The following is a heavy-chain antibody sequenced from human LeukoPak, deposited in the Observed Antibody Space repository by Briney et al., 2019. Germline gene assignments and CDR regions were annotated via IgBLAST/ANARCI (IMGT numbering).Heavy chain of an antibody. CDR3: AISYHSSGWYYFDY. D-gene: IGHD6-19*01. CDR1: GFIFSNYG. Sequence: PGGSLRLSCAASGFIFSNYGMHWVRQAPGKGLEWVAFIRYDGSNDSYADSVRGRFIISRDDSKNMLYLQMNSLRAEDTAVYYCAISYHSSGWYYFDYWGQGTLVTVSS. V-gene: IGHV3-30*02. CDR2: IRYDGSND. J-gene: IGHJ4*02.